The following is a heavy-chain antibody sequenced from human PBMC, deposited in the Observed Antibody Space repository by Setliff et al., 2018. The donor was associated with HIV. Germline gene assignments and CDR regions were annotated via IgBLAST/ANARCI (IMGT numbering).Heavy chain of an antibody. CDR2: INTHNGNT. CDR1: GYIFTTFG. CDR3: ARATGAADL. J-gene: IGHJ5*02. V-gene: IGHV1-18*01. D-gene: IGHD6-13*01. Sequence: ASVKVSCKASGYIFTTFGFSWVRQAPGQGLEWMGWINTHNGNTHYAQRFQGRVTMTRDTSTTTSYMELRSLRSDDTAVYYCARATGAADLWGQGTKVTVSS.